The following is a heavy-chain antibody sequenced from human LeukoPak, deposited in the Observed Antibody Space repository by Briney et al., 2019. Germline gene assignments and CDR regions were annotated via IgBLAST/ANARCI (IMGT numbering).Heavy chain of an antibody. CDR1: GGTFSSYA. CDR2: IIPIFGTA. CDR3: ASPTRIAARSLVSDGMDV. D-gene: IGHD6-6*01. J-gene: IGHJ6*02. Sequence: ASVKVSCTASGGTFSSYAISWVRQAPGQGFEWMGGIIPIFGTANYAQKFQGRVTITADESTSTAYMELSSLRSEDTAVYYCASPTRIAARSLVSDGMDVWGQGTTVTVSS. V-gene: IGHV1-69*13.